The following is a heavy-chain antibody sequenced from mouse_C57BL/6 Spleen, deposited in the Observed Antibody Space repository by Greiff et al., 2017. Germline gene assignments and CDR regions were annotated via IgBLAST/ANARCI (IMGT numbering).Heavy chain of an antibody. CDR3: AGSSYLYYFDY. D-gene: IGHD1-1*01. J-gene: IGHJ2*01. CDR2: IYPGSGNT. Sequence: QVQLQQSGAELVRPGASVKLSCKASGYTFTDYYINWVKQRPGQGLEWIARIYPGSGNTYYNEKFKGKATLTAEKSSSPAYMQLSSLTSEDSAVYFCAGSSYLYYFDYWGQGTTLTVSS. CDR1: GYTFTDYY. V-gene: IGHV1-76*01.